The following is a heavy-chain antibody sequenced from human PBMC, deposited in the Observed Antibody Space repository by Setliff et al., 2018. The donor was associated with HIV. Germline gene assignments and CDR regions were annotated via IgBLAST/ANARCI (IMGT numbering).Heavy chain of an antibody. J-gene: IGHJ4*02. D-gene: IGHD3-22*01. CDR2: IIPFTGTT. V-gene: IGHV1-69*13. Sequence: SVKVSCKASGGTFSSYPISWVRQAPGQGLEWMGGIIPFTGTTNYAPKFQGRVTITADESTTTAYMELSSPRSEDTAVYYCARIPNHSSGFDYWGQGTPVTVS. CDR1: GGTFSSYP. CDR3: ARIPNHSSGFDY.